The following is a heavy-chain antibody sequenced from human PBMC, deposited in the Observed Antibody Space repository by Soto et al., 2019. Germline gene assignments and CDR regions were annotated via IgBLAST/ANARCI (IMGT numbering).Heavy chain of an antibody. CDR3: ASAVVPAAIDYYYFYYMDV. V-gene: IGHV3-7*01. Sequence: GGSLRLSCAASGITFSRSWMSWVRQAPGKGLEWVATIKQDGSEKYYVDSVKGRFTISRDNAKNSLYLQMNSLRAEDTAVYYCASAVVPAAIDYYYFYYMDVWGKGTTVTVSS. CDR2: IKQDGSEK. J-gene: IGHJ6*03. CDR1: GITFSRSW. D-gene: IGHD2-2*01.